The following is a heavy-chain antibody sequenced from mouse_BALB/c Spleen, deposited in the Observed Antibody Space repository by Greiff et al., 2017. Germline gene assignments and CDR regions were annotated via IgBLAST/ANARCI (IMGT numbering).Heavy chain of an antibody. J-gene: IGHJ3*01. D-gene: IGHD2-1*01. CDR1: GFSLTGYG. Sequence: VQLQQSGPGLVAPSQSLSITCTVSGFSLTGYGVNWVRQPPGKGLEWLGMIWGDGSTDYNSALKSRLSISKDNSKSQVFLKMNSLQTDDTARYYCARAGGNYPPWFAYWGQGTLVTVSA. CDR2: IWGDGST. V-gene: IGHV2-6-7*01. CDR3: ARAGGNYPPWFAY.